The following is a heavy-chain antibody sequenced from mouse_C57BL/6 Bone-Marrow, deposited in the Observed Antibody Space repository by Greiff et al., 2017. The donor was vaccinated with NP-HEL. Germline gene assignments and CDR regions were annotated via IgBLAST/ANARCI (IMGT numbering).Heavy chain of an antibody. J-gene: IGHJ2*01. Sequence: VQLKESGPVLVKPGASVTMSCTASGYTFTDCYMNWVKQSHGKSLEWIGVINPYNGGTSYNQTFKGKATLTVDKSSSTAYMELNDLTSEDSAVYYCAESWRVGGYWGQGTTLTVSS. CDR2: INPYNGGT. CDR3: AESWRVGGY. V-gene: IGHV1-19*01. CDR1: GYTFTDCY. D-gene: IGHD1-1*01.